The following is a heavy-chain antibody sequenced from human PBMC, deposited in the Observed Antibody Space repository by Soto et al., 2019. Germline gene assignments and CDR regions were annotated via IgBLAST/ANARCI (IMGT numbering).Heavy chain of an antibody. D-gene: IGHD6-6*01. J-gene: IGHJ5*02. CDR1: GFTFSSYS. Sequence: GGSLRLSCAASGFTFSSYSMNWVRQAPGKGLEWVSYIISSSSTIYYADSVKGRFTISRDNAKNSLYLQMNSLRAEDTAVYYCARDFLPWEQLEPFPNGFWFDPWGQGTLVTVSS. CDR3: ARDFLPWEQLEPFPNGFWFDP. CDR2: IISSSSTI. V-gene: IGHV3-48*01.